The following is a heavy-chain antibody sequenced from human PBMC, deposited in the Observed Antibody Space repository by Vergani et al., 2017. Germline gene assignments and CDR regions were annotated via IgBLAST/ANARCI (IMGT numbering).Heavy chain of an antibody. D-gene: IGHD5-24*01. Sequence: QVQLVQSGAEVKKPGSSVKVSCKASGGTFSSYTISWVRQAPGQGLEWMGRIIPILGIANYAQKFQGRVTFTADKSTSTAYMELSSLRSEDTAVYYCASTSRDGYNYYFDYWSQGTLVTVSS. V-gene: IGHV1-69*02. CDR3: ASTSRDGYNYYFDY. CDR2: IIPILGIA. CDR1: GGTFSSYT. J-gene: IGHJ4*02.